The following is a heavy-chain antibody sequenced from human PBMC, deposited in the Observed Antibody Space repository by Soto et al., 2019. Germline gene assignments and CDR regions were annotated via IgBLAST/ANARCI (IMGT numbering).Heavy chain of an antibody. CDR1: GGSISSSSYY. Sequence: SETLSLTCTVSGGSISSSSYYWGWIRQPPGKGLEWLGSIYYSGSTYYNPSLKSRVTISVDTSKNQFSLKLSSVTSADTAVYYCARHVGYSSSWQPDYYYYYGMDVRGQGTTVTVSS. V-gene: IGHV4-39*01. CDR3: ARHVGYSSSWQPDYYYYYGMDV. D-gene: IGHD6-13*01. CDR2: IYYSGST. J-gene: IGHJ6*02.